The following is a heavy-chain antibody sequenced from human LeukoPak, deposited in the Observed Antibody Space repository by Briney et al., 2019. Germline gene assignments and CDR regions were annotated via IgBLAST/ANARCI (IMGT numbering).Heavy chain of an antibody. CDR2: INPSGGST. J-gene: IGHJ4*02. CDR1: GYTFTSYY. D-gene: IGHD6-19*01. V-gene: IGHV1-46*01. CDR3: AITNLDDPGPVAGRFAY. Sequence: ASVKVSCKASGYTFTSYYMHWVRQAPGQGLEWMGIINPSGGSTSYAQKFQGRVTMTRDTSTSTVYMELSSLRSEDTAVYYCAITNLDDPGPVAGRFAYWGQGTLVTVSS.